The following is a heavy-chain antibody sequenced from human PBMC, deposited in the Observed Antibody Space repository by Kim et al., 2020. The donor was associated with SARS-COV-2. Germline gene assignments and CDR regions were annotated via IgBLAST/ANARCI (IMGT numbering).Heavy chain of an antibody. D-gene: IGHD2-2*01. CDR3: ARVRGVVPAAMEYFQH. V-gene: IGHV1-69*04. CDR1: GGTFSSYA. J-gene: IGHJ1*01. Sequence: SVKVSCKASGGTFSSYAISWVRQAPGQGLEWMGRIIHILGIANYAQKFQGRVTITADKSTSTAYMELSSLRSEDTAVYYCARVRGVVPAAMEYFQHWGQGTLVTVSS. CDR2: IIHILGIA.